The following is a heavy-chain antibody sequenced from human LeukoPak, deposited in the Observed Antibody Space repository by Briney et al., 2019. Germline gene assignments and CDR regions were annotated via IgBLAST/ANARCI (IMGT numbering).Heavy chain of an antibody. D-gene: IGHD3-3*01. V-gene: IGHV3-23*01. CDR1: GFIFSTYG. Sequence: QTGGSLRLSCAASGFIFSTYGMSWVRQAPGKGLEWVSAISGSGDRTFYADSVKGRFTISRDNSNNTLYLRLNTLRAEDTAVYYCARDAPDQFLEGFLLSGIDYWGQGTMVTVSS. J-gene: IGHJ4*02. CDR2: ISGSGDRT. CDR3: ARDAPDQFLEGFLLSGIDY.